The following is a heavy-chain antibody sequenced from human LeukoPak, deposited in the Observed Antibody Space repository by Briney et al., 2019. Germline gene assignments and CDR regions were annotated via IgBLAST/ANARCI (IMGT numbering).Heavy chain of an antibody. CDR1: GHTFTDYY. CDR2: INPDIGAT. CDR3: AVNQVDGTGIFDP. Sequence: APVKVSCKASGHTFTDYYIHWVRQAPGQGLEWMGWINPDIGATNYAQKFQGRVTMTRDTSIVTAYTELGRLGSDDTAVYYCAVNQVDGTGIFDPWGQGNLVTVSS. V-gene: IGHV1-2*02. J-gene: IGHJ5*02. D-gene: IGHD1-14*01.